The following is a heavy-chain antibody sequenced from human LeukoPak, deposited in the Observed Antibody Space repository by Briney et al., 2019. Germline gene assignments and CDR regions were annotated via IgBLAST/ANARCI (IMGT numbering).Heavy chain of an antibody. V-gene: IGHV3-15*01. CDR2: IRDKTAGGTI. CDR3: TTDEGKAAAPFDY. Sequence: GGSLRLSCAVSGIAFKNAWLTWVRQAPGKGLEWVGRIRDKTAGGTIEYAAPVKGRFTISRDDSKSTLYLQMNSLKIEDTAMYFCTTDEGKAAAPFDYWGQGTLVTVSS. D-gene: IGHD6-13*01. J-gene: IGHJ4*02. CDR1: GIAFKNAW.